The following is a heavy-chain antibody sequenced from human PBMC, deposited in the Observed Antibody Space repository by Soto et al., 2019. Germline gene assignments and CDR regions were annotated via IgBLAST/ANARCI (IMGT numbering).Heavy chain of an antibody. Sequence: PSETLSLTCTVSGGSISRYYWTWIRQAPGKGLECIGYIHYSGSTTYNPSLKSRVTMSVDTSKNQFSLRLISVTRADTAVYYCARDSGWAYSLDYWGQGALLTVFS. D-gene: IGHD6-19*01. CDR3: ARDSGWAYSLDY. CDR1: GGSISRYY. V-gene: IGHV4-59*01. CDR2: IHYSGST. J-gene: IGHJ4*02.